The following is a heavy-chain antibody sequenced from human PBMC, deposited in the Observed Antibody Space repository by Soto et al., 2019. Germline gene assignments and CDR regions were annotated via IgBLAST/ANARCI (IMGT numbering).Heavy chain of an antibody. CDR2: ISAYNGNT. CDR1: GYTFTSYG. D-gene: IGHD6-19*01. Sequence: QVQLVQSGAEVKKPGASVKVSCTASGYTFTSYGISWVRQAPGQGLEWMGWISAYNGNTNYAQKLQGRVTMTTDTSTSTAYMELRSLRSDDTAVYYCARDLKVVGYSSGWGYWGQGTLVTVSS. V-gene: IGHV1-18*04. J-gene: IGHJ4*02. CDR3: ARDLKVVGYSSGWGY.